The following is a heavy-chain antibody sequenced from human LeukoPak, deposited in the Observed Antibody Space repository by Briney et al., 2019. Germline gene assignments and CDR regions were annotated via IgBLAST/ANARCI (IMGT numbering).Heavy chain of an antibody. CDR3: ARAGQSDY. Sequence: GGSLRLSCAASGFTFSDYYMNWIRQAPGKGPEWVSSISGGSRTINYADSVKGRFTTSRDNAKNSLFLQVNSLRAEDTAVYYCARAGQSDYWGQGTLVTVSS. V-gene: IGHV3-11*01. J-gene: IGHJ4*02. CDR1: GFTFSDYY. CDR2: ISGGSRTI.